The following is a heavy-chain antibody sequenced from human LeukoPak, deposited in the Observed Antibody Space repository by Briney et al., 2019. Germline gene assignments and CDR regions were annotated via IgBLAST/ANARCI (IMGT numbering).Heavy chain of an antibody. D-gene: IGHD3-3*01. Sequence: PGGSLRLSYAASGFTFSNAWMSWGRQAPGKGVGWGGRIKSKTDGGTTDYAPSVKGRFTISRDDSKNTLYLQMNGPKTEDTAVYYCTTNFTYYDFWSGDTLIDYWGQGTLVTVSS. J-gene: IGHJ4*02. CDR3: TTNFTYYDFWSGDTLIDY. CDR1: GFTFSNAW. CDR2: IKSKTDGGTT. V-gene: IGHV3-15*01.